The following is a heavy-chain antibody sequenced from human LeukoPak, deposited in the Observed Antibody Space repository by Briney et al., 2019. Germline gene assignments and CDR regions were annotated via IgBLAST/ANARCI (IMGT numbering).Heavy chain of an antibody. CDR2: VTYDGSKA. CDR3: AKDRTRGNAANDAFDI. J-gene: IGHJ3*02. V-gene: IGHV3-30*18. Sequence: GGSLTLSCAASGFTFRNYGMHWVRKVPGKGLEWLGVVTYDGSKAFYADSVKGRLTMSRDNSKNILYLQMNTLRVEDRAVYYCAKDRTRGNAANDAFDIWGQGTMVTVSP. CDR1: GFTFRNYG. D-gene: IGHD3-10*01.